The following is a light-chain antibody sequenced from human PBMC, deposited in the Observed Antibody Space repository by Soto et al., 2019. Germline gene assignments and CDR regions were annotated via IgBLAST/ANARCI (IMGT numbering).Light chain of an antibody. Sequence: EIVLTQSPGTLSLSPGERATLSCRASQSVSSSSYLAWYQQKPGQAPRLLIYGASSRATGIPDRFSGSGSATGFTLTISRLEPEAFAVYYCRQYGSSPSYTFVQGTKLEIK. V-gene: IGKV3-20*01. CDR2: GAS. J-gene: IGKJ2*01. CDR1: QSVSSSSY. CDR3: RQYGSSPSYT.